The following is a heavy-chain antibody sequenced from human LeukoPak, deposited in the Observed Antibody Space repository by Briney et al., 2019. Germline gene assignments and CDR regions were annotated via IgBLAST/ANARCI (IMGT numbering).Heavy chain of an antibody. Sequence: ASVKVSCKASGGTFSSYDISWVRQAPGQGLEWMGGIMPMFGKTNYAQKFQGRVTTTADKATSTAYMELSSLRSDDTAVYYCARDIYAYCGGDCSVWGQGTLVTVSS. CDR3: ARDIYAYCGGDCSV. CDR1: GGTFSSYD. CDR2: IMPMFGKT. J-gene: IGHJ4*02. D-gene: IGHD2-21*02. V-gene: IGHV1-69*06.